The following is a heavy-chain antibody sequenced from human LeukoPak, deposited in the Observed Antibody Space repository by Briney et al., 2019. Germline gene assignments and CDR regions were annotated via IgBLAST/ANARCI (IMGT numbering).Heavy chain of an antibody. J-gene: IGHJ5*02. D-gene: IGHD3-22*01. Sequence: GGSLRLSCAASGFTFTSYNMNWVRQAPGKGLVWVSRINSDGINTSYADSVKGRFTISRDDAKNTLNLQMNSLRAEDTAVYYCARDLGQYYDTSDNWFDPWGQGTLVTVSS. V-gene: IGHV3-74*01. CDR2: INSDGINT. CDR1: GFTFTSYN. CDR3: ARDLGQYYDTSDNWFDP.